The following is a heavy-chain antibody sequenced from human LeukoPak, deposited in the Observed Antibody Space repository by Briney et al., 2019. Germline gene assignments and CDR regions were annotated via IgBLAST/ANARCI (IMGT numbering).Heavy chain of an antibody. Sequence: SVKVSCKASGFTFTSSAVQWVLQARGQRLEWIGWIVVGSGNTNYAQKFQERVTITRDMSTSTAYMELSSLRSEDTAVYYCAARHNWNDANYWGQGTLVTVSS. J-gene: IGHJ4*02. CDR1: GFTFTSSA. CDR2: IVVGSGNT. D-gene: IGHD1-1*01. V-gene: IGHV1-58*01. CDR3: AARHNWNDANY.